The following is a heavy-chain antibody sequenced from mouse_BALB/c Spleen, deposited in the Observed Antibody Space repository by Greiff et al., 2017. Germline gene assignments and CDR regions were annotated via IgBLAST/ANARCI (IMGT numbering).Heavy chain of an antibody. CDR2: INPNNGGT. V-gene: IGHV1-18*01. Sequence: VQLKQSGPELVKPGASVKIPCKASGYTFTDYNMDWVKQSHGKSLEWIGDINPNNGGTIYNQKFKGKATLTVDKSSSTAYMEIRSLTSEDTAVYYCARGNYDAMDYWGQGTSVTVSS. CDR1: GYTFTDYN. CDR3: ARGNYDAMDY. D-gene: IGHD2-1*01. J-gene: IGHJ4*01.